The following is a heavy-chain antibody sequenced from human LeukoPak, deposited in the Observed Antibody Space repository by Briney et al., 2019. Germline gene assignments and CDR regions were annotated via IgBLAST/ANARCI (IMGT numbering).Heavy chain of an antibody. CDR3: AKDHNCSVRSCSFPPFDY. CDR1: GFTFSSYA. J-gene: IGHJ4*02. CDR2: LSGTGGTT. Sequence: PGGSLRLSCAASGFTFSSYAMSWVRQAPGKGLEWVSGLSGTGGTTYYADSVKGRFTISRDNSKNTLYLQMNSLRAEDTAVYYCAKDHNCSVRSCSFPPFDYWGQGALVTVSS. D-gene: IGHD2-15*01. V-gene: IGHV3-23*01.